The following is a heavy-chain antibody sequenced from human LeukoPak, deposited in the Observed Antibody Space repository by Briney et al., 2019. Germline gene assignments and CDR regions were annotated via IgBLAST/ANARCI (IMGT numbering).Heavy chain of an antibody. V-gene: IGHV3-15*01. D-gene: IGHD4/OR15-4a*01. CDR3: ARRAGAYSHPYDY. J-gene: IGHJ4*02. CDR2: IKSESNGGTT. Sequence: GASLRLSCAASGFTFSNVWMSWVRQAPGKGLEWLGRIKSESNGGTTDYAAPVKGRFSISRDDSKNTLYLQMNSLRAEDTAVYYCARRAGAYSHPYDYWGQGTLVTVSS. CDR1: GFTFSNVW.